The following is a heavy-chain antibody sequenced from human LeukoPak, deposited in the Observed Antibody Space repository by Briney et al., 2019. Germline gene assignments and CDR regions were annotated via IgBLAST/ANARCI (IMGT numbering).Heavy chain of an antibody. Sequence: SETLSLTCTVSGGSVSSGSYYWSWIWQPPGKGLEWIGYIYYSGSTNYNPSLKSRVTISVDTSKNQFSLKLSSVTAADTAVYYCARGGSGYDPFDYWGQGTLVTVSS. CDR2: IYYSGST. CDR1: GGSVSSGSYY. CDR3: ARGGSGYDPFDY. J-gene: IGHJ4*02. V-gene: IGHV4-61*01. D-gene: IGHD5-12*01.